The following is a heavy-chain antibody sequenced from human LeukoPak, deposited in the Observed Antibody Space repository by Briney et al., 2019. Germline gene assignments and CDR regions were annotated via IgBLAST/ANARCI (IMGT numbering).Heavy chain of an antibody. V-gene: IGHV1-69*05. J-gene: IGHJ6*03. Sequence: SFKASGGPLISYSISWGGPGPGQGGEWMGGIIPIFGTANYAQKFQGRVTITTDESTSTAYMELSSLRSEDTAVYYCARVPTDYYYMDVWGKGTTVTVSS. CDR2: IIPIFGTA. CDR3: ARVPTDYYYMDV. CDR1: GGPLISYS.